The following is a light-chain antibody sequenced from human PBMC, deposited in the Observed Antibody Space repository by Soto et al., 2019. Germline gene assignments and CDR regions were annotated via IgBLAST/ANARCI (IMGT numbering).Light chain of an antibody. CDR2: GIS. V-gene: IGKV3-20*01. Sequence: IVLTQSPGTLSLSPGEGATLSCRASHTISSSYLAWYQQKPGQAPRLLMYGISRRATGIPDRFSGSGSGTDFTLTITSLEPEDFAVYYCQQYVTSSPRTFGQGTRLEIK. J-gene: IGKJ5*01. CDR3: QQYVTSSPRT. CDR1: HTISSSY.